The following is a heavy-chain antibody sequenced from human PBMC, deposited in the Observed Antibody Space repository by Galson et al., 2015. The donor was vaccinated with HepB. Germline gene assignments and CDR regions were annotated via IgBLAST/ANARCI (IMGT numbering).Heavy chain of an antibody. J-gene: IGHJ6*02. D-gene: IGHD5-24*01. CDR1: GGTFSRYA. CDR2: IIPIFGTT. Sequence: SVKVSCKASGGTFSRYAISWVRQAPGQGLEWMGGIIPIFGTTNYAQKLQGRVTITADESTSTAYMELTSLRSEDTAVYYCARSGDGSNYVGYFYYGMDVWGQGTTVTVSS. V-gene: IGHV1-69*13. CDR3: ARSGDGSNYVGYFYYGMDV.